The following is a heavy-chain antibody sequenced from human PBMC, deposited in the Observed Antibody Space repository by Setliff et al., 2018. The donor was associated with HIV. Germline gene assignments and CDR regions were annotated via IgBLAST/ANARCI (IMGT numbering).Heavy chain of an antibody. CDR3: AREATYYYDGSGYYYFDY. D-gene: IGHD3-22*01. CDR1: GGSISSHY. V-gene: IGHV4-59*11. J-gene: IGHJ4*02. CDR2: IYYSGST. Sequence: KPSETLSLTCTVSGGSISSHYWSWIRQPPGKGLEWIGYIYYSGSTNYNPSLKSRITISVDTSKNQFSLKLSSVTAADTAVYYCAREATYYYDGSGYYYFDYWGRGTLVTVSS.